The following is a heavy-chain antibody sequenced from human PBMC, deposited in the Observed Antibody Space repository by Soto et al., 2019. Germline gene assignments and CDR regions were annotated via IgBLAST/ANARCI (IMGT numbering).Heavy chain of an antibody. Sequence: ASETLSLTCTVSGGSISSYYWSWIRQPPGKGLEWIGYIYYSGSTNYNPSLKSRVTISVDTSKNQFSLKLSSVTAADTAVYYCAGAEGYCSGGSCYLLDYWGQGTLVTVSS. CDR2: IYYSGST. J-gene: IGHJ4*02. D-gene: IGHD2-15*01. CDR3: AGAEGYCSGGSCYLLDY. CDR1: GGSISSYY. V-gene: IGHV4-59*01.